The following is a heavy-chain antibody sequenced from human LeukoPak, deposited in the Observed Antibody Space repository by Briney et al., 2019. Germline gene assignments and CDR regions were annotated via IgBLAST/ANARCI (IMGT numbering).Heavy chain of an antibody. V-gene: IGHV3-23*01. CDR2: ISGSSGGT. CDR3: AKFGLVRAFDI. CDR1: GFTFSSYA. D-gene: IGHD1-26*01. Sequence: GGSLRLSCAASGFTFSSYAMSWVRQAPGKGLEGVSAISGSSGGTFYADSVKGRFTMSRDNSKNTLYLQMNSLRTEDTAVYYCAKFGLVRAFDIWGQGTMVTVSS. J-gene: IGHJ3*02.